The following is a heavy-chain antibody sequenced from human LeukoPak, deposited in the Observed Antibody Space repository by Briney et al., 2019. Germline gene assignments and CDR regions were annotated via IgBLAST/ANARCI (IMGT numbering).Heavy chain of an antibody. V-gene: IGHV3-7*05. J-gene: IGHJ3*01. D-gene: IGHD3-10*01. Sequence: PGGSLRLSCAAPGFTFSNYWMSWVRQAPGKGLEWVANIKQDGGEEYYVDSVKGRFTISRDSAKTSLYLQMNSLRAEDTAVYYCARDRGFPYKLAFDVWGQGTRVSVSS. CDR3: ARDRGFPYKLAFDV. CDR1: GFTFSNYW. CDR2: IKQDGGEE.